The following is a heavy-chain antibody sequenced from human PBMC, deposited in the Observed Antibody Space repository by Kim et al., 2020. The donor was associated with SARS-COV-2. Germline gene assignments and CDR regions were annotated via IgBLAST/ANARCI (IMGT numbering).Heavy chain of an antibody. CDR3: AREPPQSGYFDY. CDR2: MQSDTGVA. CDR1: GYTFTDYY. D-gene: IGHD3-3*01. V-gene: IGHV1-2*02. Sequence: ASVKVSCKASGYTFTDYYIHWVRQAPGQGPEWMGWMQSDTGVARYAQNFQDRVTVTRDTSITTVYMQLSRLTSDDTAIYFCAREPPQSGYFDYWGQGTLV. J-gene: IGHJ4*02.